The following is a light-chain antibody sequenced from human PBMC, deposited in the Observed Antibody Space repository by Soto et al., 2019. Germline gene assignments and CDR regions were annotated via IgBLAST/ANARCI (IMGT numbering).Light chain of an antibody. CDR1: QSIDIW. J-gene: IGKJ1*01. Sequence: DIQMTQSPSTLSASVGDRVTITCRASQSIDIWLAWYQQKPGKAPKLLIYQASSLGSGVPSRFSGSGSGTEFTLVISSLQPVDFATYYCQQYHSYRTFGQGTRVEIK. CDR2: QAS. CDR3: QQYHSYRT. V-gene: IGKV1-5*03.